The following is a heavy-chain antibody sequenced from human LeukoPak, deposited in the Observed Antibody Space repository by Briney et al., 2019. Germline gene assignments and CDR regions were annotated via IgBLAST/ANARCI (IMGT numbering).Heavy chain of an antibody. D-gene: IGHD5-18*01. J-gene: IGHJ4*02. V-gene: IGHV4-30-2*01. CDR1: GGSISSDDYY. CDR3: ATAVDTAIFDY. Sequence: SETLSLTCTVSGGSISSDDYYWSWIRQPPGKGLEWIGYIYHSGSTYYNPSLKSRVTVSVDRSKNQFSLKLISVTAADTAVYYSATAVDTAIFDYWGQGTLVTVSS. CDR2: IYHSGST.